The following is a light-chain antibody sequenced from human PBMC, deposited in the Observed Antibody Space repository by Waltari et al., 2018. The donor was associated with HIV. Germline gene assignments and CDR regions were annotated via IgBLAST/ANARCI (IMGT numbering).Light chain of an antibody. CDR3: QQYNSNPMDT. Sequence: DIQMTQSPSTLSASVGHRVTITCRASQSINSWLAWYQQKPGKAPNLLIYKASSLQSGVPSRFSGSGSGTEFTLTISSLQPDDFATYYCQQYNSNPMDTFGQGTKLEIK. CDR2: KAS. CDR1: QSINSW. J-gene: IGKJ2*01. V-gene: IGKV1-5*03.